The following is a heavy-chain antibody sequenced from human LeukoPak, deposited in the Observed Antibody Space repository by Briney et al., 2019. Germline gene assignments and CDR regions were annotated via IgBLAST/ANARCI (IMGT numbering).Heavy chain of an antibody. J-gene: IGHJ5*02. D-gene: IGHD5-24*01. Sequence: ASVKVSCKPSGYTFTAYYLHWVRQAPRQGLEWMGWINPTSGGTHYAQKFQGRVTMTRDTSISTAYMELSSLTSDDTAVYYCAREGMAEPDTNWFDPWGQGTLVTVSS. CDR1: GYTFTAYY. CDR2: INPTSGGT. CDR3: AREGMAEPDTNWFDP. V-gene: IGHV1-2*02.